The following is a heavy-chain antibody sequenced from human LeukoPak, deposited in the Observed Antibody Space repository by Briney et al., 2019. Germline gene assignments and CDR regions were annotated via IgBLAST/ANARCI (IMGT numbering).Heavy chain of an antibody. CDR1: GYTLTELS. CDR3: ATYLPGGHSGSYRGDVVY. Sequence: ASVKVSCKVSGYTLTELSMHWVRQAPGKGLEWMGGFDPEDGETIYAQKFQGRVTMTEDTSTDTAYMELSSLRSEDTAVYYCATYLPGGHSGSYRGDVVYWGQGTLVTVSS. J-gene: IGHJ4*02. D-gene: IGHD1-26*01. V-gene: IGHV1-24*01. CDR2: FDPEDGET.